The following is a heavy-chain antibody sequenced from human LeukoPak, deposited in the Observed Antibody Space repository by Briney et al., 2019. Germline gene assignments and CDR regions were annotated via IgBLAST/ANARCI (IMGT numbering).Heavy chain of an antibody. CDR3: ARDLQGYCSGGSCYAPGFVDY. V-gene: IGHV3-30*01. D-gene: IGHD2-15*01. CDR2: ISYDGSNK. Sequence: GGSLRLSCAASGFTFSSYAMHWVRQAPGKGLEWVAVISYDGSNKYYADSVKGRFTISRDNSKNTLYLQMNSLRAEDTVVYYCARDLQGYCSGGSCYAPGFVDYWGQGTLVTVSS. J-gene: IGHJ4*02. CDR1: GFTFSSYA.